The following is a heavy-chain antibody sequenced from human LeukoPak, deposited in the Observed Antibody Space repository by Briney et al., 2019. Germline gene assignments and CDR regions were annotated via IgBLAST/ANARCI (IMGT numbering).Heavy chain of an antibody. CDR1: GYTFTSYG. Sequence: GASVKVSCKASGYTFTSYGISWVRQAPGQGLEWMGWISAYNGNTNYAQKLQGRVTMTTDTSTSTAYMELRSLRSDDTAVYYCARESIAAAGSLYSYYGTDVWGQGTTVTVSS. J-gene: IGHJ6*02. V-gene: IGHV1-18*01. D-gene: IGHD6-13*01. CDR3: ARESIAAAGSLYSYYGTDV. CDR2: ISAYNGNT.